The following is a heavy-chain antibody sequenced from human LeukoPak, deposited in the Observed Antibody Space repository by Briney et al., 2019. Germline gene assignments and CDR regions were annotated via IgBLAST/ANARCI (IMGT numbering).Heavy chain of an antibody. Sequence: GGSLRLSCAASGFTFSSYAMSWVRHAPGKGLEWVSPISGSGGSTYYADSVKGRFTISRDNSKNTLYLQMNRLRAEDTAVYYCAKDRRAARYFDWLSKIDAFGIWGQGTMVTVSS. V-gene: IGHV3-23*01. D-gene: IGHD3-9*01. J-gene: IGHJ3*02. CDR3: AKDRRAARYFDWLSKIDAFGI. CDR1: GFTFSSYA. CDR2: ISGSGGST.